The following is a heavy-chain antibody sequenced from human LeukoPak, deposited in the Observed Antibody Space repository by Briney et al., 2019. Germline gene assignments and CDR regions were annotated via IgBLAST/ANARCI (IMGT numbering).Heavy chain of an antibody. CDR1: GFTFSSYA. CDR2: ISGSGGST. V-gene: IGHV3-23*01. Sequence: GGSLRLSCAATGFTFSSYAMSWVRQAPGKGLEWVSAISGSGGSTYYADSVKGRFTISRDNSKNTLYLQMNSLRAEDTAVYYCAKGPQPPPFYGMDVWGQGTTVTVSS. J-gene: IGHJ6*02. CDR3: AKGPQPPPFYGMDV.